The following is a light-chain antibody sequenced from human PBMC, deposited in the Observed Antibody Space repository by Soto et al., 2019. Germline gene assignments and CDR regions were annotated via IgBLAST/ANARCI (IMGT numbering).Light chain of an antibody. J-gene: IGKJ4*01. CDR2: GAS. V-gene: IGKV3D-15*01. Sequence: IVMTQSPASLSVSPGERVTLSCGAGEGVTTNLVWYQQKPGQAPRLLIYGASSRATGIPDRFSGSGSGTDFTLTISSLQPEDFATYYCQHLESYPSTCGGGTKVDIK. CDR1: EGVTTN. CDR3: QHLESYPST.